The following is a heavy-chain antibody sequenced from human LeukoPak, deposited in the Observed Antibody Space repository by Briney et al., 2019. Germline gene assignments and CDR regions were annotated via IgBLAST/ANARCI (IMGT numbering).Heavy chain of an antibody. V-gene: IGHV3-11*04. CDR1: GFRFSDHY. D-gene: IGHD3-16*01. J-gene: IGHJ4*02. CDR3: ARESWGQIRD. Sequence: PGGSLRLSCAASGFRFSDHYMSWIRQAPGKGLEWISYISSSGGSTTYYADSVKGRFTISRDNAKNSLYLQMNSLRAEDTAVYYCARESWGQIRDSGQGTLVTVSS. CDR2: ISSSGGSTT.